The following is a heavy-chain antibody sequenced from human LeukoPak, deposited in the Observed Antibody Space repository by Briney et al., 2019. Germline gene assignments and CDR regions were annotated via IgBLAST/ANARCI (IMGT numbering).Heavy chain of an antibody. D-gene: IGHD1-26*01. J-gene: IGHJ3*02. CDR2: IYYSGST. CDR3: ARGCICGSSDDAFDI. CDR1: GGSISSGDYY. V-gene: IGHV4-30-4*01. Sequence: SETLSLTCTVSGGSISSGDYYWRWIRQPPGKGLEWIGYIYYSGSTYYNPSLKSRVTISVDTSKNQFSLKLSSVTAADTAVYYCARGCICGSSDDAFDIWGQGTMVTVSS.